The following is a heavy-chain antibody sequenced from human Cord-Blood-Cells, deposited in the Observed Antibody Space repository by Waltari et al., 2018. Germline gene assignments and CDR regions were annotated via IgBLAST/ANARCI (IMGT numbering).Heavy chain of an antibody. CDR1: GGSFSGYY. Sequence: QVQLQQWGAGLLKPSETLSLTCAVYGGSFSGYYWSWIRQPPGKGLEWIGEINHSGSTNYNPSLKSRVTISVDTSKNQFSLKLSSVTAADTAVYYCARNSGSGWYYFDYWGQGTLVTVSS. V-gene: IGHV4-34*01. D-gene: IGHD6-19*01. CDR2: INHSGST. J-gene: IGHJ4*02. CDR3: ARNSGSGWYYFDY.